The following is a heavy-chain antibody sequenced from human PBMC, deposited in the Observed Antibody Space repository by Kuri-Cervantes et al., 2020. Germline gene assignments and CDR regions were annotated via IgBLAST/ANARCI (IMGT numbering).Heavy chain of an antibody. J-gene: IGHJ4*02. Sequence: ETLSLTCAASGFTVSSNYMSWVRQAPGKGLEWVSVIYSGGSTYYADSVKGRFTISRDNSKNTLYLQMNSLRAEDTAVYYCARGMYCSSTSCSFDYWGQGTLVTVSS. CDR3: ARGMYCSSTSCSFDY. D-gene: IGHD2-2*01. V-gene: IGHV3-53*01. CDR2: IYSGGST. CDR1: GFTVSSNY.